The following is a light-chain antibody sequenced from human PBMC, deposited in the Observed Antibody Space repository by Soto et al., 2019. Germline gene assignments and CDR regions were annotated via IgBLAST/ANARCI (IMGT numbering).Light chain of an antibody. CDR1: QSLLHSNGYNY. J-gene: IGKJ2*01. V-gene: IGKV2-28*01. CDR3: MQALQTPYT. Sequence: DIVMTQSPLSLPVTPGEPASISCRSSQSLLHSNGYNYLDWYLQNPGQSPQLLIYLGSNRASGVPDRFSGSGSGTDCTLKISRVEAEDVGVYYCMQALQTPYTFGQGTKLEIK. CDR2: LGS.